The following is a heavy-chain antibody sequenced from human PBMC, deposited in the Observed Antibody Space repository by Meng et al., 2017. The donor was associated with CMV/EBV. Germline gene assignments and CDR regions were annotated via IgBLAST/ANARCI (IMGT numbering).Heavy chain of an antibody. Sequence: SVKVSCKASGGTFSSYAISWVLQAPGQGLEWMGGIIPILGIANYAQKFQGRVTITADKSTSTAYMELSSLRSEDTAVYYCARAIREGVTHHQYYFDYWGQGTLVTVSS. CDR3: ARAIREGVTHHQYYFDY. CDR2: IIPILGIA. J-gene: IGHJ4*02. V-gene: IGHV1-69*10. D-gene: IGHD4-23*01. CDR1: GGTFSSYA.